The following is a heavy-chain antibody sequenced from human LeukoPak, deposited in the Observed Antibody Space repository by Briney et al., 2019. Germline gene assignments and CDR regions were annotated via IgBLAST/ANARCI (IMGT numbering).Heavy chain of an antibody. V-gene: IGHV4-39*07. J-gene: IGHJ5*02. CDR1: GGSISSSSYY. CDR2: IYYSGST. Sequence: SETLSLTCTVSGGSISSSSYYWGWIRQPPGKGLEWIGSIYYSGSTYYNPSLKSRVTISVDTSKNQFSLKLSSVTAADTAVYYCAREQYCSGGSCNDWFDPWGQGTLVTVSS. D-gene: IGHD2-15*01. CDR3: AREQYCSGGSCNDWFDP.